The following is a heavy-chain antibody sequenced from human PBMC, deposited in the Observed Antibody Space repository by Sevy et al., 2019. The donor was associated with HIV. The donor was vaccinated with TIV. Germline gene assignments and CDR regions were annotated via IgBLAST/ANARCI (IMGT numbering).Heavy chain of an antibody. CDR1: GYTFSVHY. CDR3: ARLRYSDPSGQYYGGGADYFDY. D-gene: IGHD3-22*01. Sequence: ASVKVSCRTSGYTFSVHYIYCVRQAAGQGLEWMGWINPNTGDTNFSPKFQGRVTMTRDSSINTAYMELSRLTSADTAVYFCARLRYSDPSGQYYGGGADYFDYWGQGTLVTVSS. J-gene: IGHJ4*02. CDR2: INPNTGDT. V-gene: IGHV1-2*02.